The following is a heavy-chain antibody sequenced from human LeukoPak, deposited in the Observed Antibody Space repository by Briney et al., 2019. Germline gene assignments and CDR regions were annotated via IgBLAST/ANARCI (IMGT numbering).Heavy chain of an antibody. J-gene: IGHJ6*03. D-gene: IGHD6-19*01. Sequence: ASVKVSCKSSGYTFTIYGISWVRQAPGQGLEWMGWISVYNGNTNYAQKLQGRVTMTTDTSTSTDYMELRRLRSDEPAVYFCARELSAVATGYMDVWGKGTTVTVSS. CDR1: GYTFTIYG. CDR2: ISVYNGNT. CDR3: ARELSAVATGYMDV. V-gene: IGHV1-18*01.